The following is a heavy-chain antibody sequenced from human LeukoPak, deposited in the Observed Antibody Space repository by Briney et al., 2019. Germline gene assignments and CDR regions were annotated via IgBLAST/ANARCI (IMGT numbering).Heavy chain of an antibody. CDR1: GGTFSSYA. D-gene: IGHD1-26*01. CDR3: AGGRETYYDRNFDY. V-gene: IGHV1-69*13. Sequence: SVKVSCKASGGTFSSYAISWVRQAPGQGLEWMGGIIPIFGTANYAQKFQGRVTITADESTSTVYMELSSLRSEDTAFYYCAGGRETYYDRNFDYWGQGTLVTVSS. CDR2: IIPIFGTA. J-gene: IGHJ4*02.